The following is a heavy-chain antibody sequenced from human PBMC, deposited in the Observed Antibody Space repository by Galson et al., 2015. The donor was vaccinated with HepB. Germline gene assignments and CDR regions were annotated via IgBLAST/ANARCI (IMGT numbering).Heavy chain of an antibody. J-gene: IGHJ5*02. CDR1: GYTFTNYG. V-gene: IGHV7-4-1*02. CDR2: INTNTGSP. Sequence: SVKVSCKAPGYTFTNYGINWVRQAPGQGLEWMGWINTNTGSPTYAQGFTGRFVFSLDTSVSTAYLQITSLKAGDSAVYYCAKGQSPASYHWGQGTLVTVSS. D-gene: IGHD5-24*01. CDR3: AKGQSPASYH.